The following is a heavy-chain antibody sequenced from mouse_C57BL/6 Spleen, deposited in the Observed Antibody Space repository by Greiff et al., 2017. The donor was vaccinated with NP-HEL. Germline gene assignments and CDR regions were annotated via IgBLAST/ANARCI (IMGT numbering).Heavy chain of an antibody. D-gene: IGHD1-1*01. CDR2: ISSGGSYT. CDR3: ARHVSSYGMDY. CDR1: GFTFSSYG. V-gene: IGHV5-6*01. J-gene: IGHJ4*01. Sequence: EVKLVESGGDLVKPGGSLKLSCAASGFTFSSYGMSWVRQTPDKRLEWVATISSGGSYTYYPDSVKGRFTISRDNAKNTLYLQMSSLKSEDTAMYYCARHVSSYGMDYWGQGTSVTVSS.